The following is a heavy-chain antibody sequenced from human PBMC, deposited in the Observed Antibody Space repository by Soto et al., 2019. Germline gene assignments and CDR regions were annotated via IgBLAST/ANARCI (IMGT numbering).Heavy chain of an antibody. CDR1: GYTFTSYG. V-gene: IGHV1-18*01. CDR2: ISAYNGNT. CDR3: ARIGDYDFWSGYGGMDV. D-gene: IGHD3-3*01. Sequence: ASVKVSCKASGYTFTSYGISWVRQAPGQGLERMGRISAYNGNTNYAQKLQGRVTMTTDTSTSTAYMELRSLRSDDTAVYYCARIGDYDFWSGYGGMDVWGQGTTVTVSS. J-gene: IGHJ6*02.